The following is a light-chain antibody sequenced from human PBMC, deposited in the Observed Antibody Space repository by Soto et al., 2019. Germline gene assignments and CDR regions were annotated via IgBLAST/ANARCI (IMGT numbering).Light chain of an antibody. CDR2: DAS. CDR3: QQYDDLPYT. J-gene: IGKJ2*01. V-gene: IGKV1-33*01. CDR1: QGISNY. Sequence: DIQMTQSPSSLSASLGDRVTIPCQASQGISNYLNWYQQKPAKAPKLLIRDASNLETGVPYRFSGSGSGTDFTFTISSLQPEDVATYYCQQYDDLPYTFGQGTKLELK.